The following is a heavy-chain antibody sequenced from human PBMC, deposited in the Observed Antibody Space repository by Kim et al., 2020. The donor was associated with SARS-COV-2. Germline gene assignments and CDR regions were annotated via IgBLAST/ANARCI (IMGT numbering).Heavy chain of an antibody. V-gene: IGHV4-59*08. D-gene: IGHD3-10*01. Sequence: SETLSLTCTVSGGSISSYYWSWIRQPPGKGLEWIGYIYYSGSTNYNPSLKSRVTISVDTSKNQFSLKLSSVTAADTAVYYCARQNTPTSRRYYGSGKGSGAFDIWGQGTMVTVSS. CDR3: ARQNTPTSRRYYGSGKGSGAFDI. J-gene: IGHJ3*02. CDR1: GGSISSYY. CDR2: IYYSGST.